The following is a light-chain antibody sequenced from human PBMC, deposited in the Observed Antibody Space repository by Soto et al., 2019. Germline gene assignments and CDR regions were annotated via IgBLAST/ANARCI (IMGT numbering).Light chain of an antibody. CDR1: SSNIGAGYD. CDR3: QSYDRSLRGNSV. CDR2: SNI. V-gene: IGLV1-40*01. J-gene: IGLJ1*01. Sequence: QSVLTQPPSVSGAPGQRVTISCTGTSSNIGAGYDVHWYQHLPGTAPKLLIYSNINRPSGVPDRFSGSKSGTSASLAITGLQAEDEADYYCQSYDRSLRGNSVLGTGTKVTVL.